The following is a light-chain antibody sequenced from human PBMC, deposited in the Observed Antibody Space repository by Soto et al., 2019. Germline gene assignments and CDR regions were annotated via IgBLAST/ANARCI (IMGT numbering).Light chain of an antibody. Sequence: LTQPPSASGSPGQSITISCTGTSSDVGAFNYVSWYQQHPGKAPKLMIFEINKRPSGVPDRFSGSKSGNTASLTVSGLQTEDEADYYCSSYAGSNIYVFGTGTKVTVL. CDR1: SSDVGAFNY. J-gene: IGLJ1*01. V-gene: IGLV2-8*01. CDR2: EIN. CDR3: SSYAGSNIYV.